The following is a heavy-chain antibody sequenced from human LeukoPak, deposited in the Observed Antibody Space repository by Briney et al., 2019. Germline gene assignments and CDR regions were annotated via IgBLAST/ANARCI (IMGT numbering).Heavy chain of an antibody. CDR3: ARGSSYDSSGYYAFDI. D-gene: IGHD3-22*01. CDR1: GGSFSGYY. V-gene: IGHV4-34*01. J-gene: IGHJ3*02. CDR2: INHSGST. Sequence: SETLSLTCAVYGGSFSGYYWSWIRQPPGKGLEWIGEINHSGSTNYNPSLKSRVTISVDTSKNQLSLKLSSVTAADTAVYYCARGSSYDSSGYYAFDIWGQGTMVTVSS.